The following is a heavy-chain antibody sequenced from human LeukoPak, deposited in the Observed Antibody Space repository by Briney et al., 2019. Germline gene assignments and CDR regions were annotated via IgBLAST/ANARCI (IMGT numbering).Heavy chain of an antibody. CDR2: ISSSGSTI. Sequence: PGGSLRLSCAASGFTFSDYYMSWIRQAPGKGLEWVSYISSSGSTIYYADSVKGRFTISRDNAKNSLYLQMNSLRAEDTAVYYCAMASGAIAAACTCNYDGMDVGGQGTTVTVSS. J-gene: IGHJ6*02. V-gene: IGHV3-11*01. CDR1: GFTFSDYY. D-gene: IGHD6-13*01. CDR3: AMASGAIAAACTCNYDGMDV.